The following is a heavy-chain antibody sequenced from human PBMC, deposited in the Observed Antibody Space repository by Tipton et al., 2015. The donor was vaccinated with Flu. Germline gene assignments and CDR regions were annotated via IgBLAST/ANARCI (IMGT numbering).Heavy chain of an antibody. D-gene: IGHD6-19*01. CDR2: IYSGGST. CDR3: ARSPHSSGWYGLYYFDY. Sequence: SLRLSCAASGFTVSSNYMSWVRQAPGKGLKWVSVIYSGGSTYYADSVKGRFTISRDNSKNTLYLQMNSLRAEDTAVYYCARSPHSSGWYGLYYFDYWGQGTLVTVSS. CDR1: GFTVSSNY. J-gene: IGHJ4*02. V-gene: IGHV3-53*01.